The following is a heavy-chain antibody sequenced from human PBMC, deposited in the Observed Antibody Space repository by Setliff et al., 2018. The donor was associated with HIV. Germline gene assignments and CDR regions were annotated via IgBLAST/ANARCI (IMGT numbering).Heavy chain of an antibody. V-gene: IGHV4-59*11. J-gene: IGHJ4*02. CDR3: ARVRDYGGNFFDY. CDR1: GYSISSHY. D-gene: IGHD4-17*01. Sequence: SETLSLTCTVSGYSISSHYWSWIRQPPGKELEWIGYIFSSGSTTYNPSLKSRVTISIDTSKNQFSLKVSSVSAADTAVYYCARVRDYGGNFFDYWGQGTLVTVSS. CDR2: IFSSGST.